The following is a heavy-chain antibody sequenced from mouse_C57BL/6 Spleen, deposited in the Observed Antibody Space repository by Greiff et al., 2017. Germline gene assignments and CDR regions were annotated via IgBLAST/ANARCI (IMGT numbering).Heavy chain of an antibody. J-gene: IGHJ2*01. V-gene: IGHV1-82*01. D-gene: IGHD4-1*01. CDR3: ARGGLGGDY. CDR1: GYAFSSSW. Sequence: QVQLKESGPELVKPGASVKISCKASGYAFSSSWMNWVKQRPGKGLEWIGRIYPGDGDTNYNGKFKGKATLTADKSSSTAYMQLSSLTSEDSAVYFCARGGLGGDYWGQGTTLTVSS. CDR2: IYPGDGDT.